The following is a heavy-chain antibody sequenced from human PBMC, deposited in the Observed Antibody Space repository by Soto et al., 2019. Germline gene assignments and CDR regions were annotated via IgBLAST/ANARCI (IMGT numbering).Heavy chain of an antibody. Sequence: PXGSLRLSCAASGFTFSSYWMSWVRQAPGKGLEWVANIKQDGSEKYYVDSVKGRFTISRDNAKNSLYLQMNSLRAEDTAVYYCARAEEIYDYVWGSYRPDAFDIWGQGTMVTVSS. V-gene: IGHV3-7*01. CDR3: ARAEEIYDYVWGSYRPDAFDI. CDR1: GFTFSSYW. CDR2: IKQDGSEK. D-gene: IGHD3-16*02. J-gene: IGHJ3*02.